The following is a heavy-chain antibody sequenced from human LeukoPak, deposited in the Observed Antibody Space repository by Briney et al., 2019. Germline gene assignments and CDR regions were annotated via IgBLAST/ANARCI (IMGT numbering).Heavy chain of an antibody. V-gene: IGHV1-2*02. D-gene: IGHD3-3*02. Sequence: ASVKVSCEPSVYPFTGYYLYSVGQAPGQGLEWMGWLNPNSGFTNYAQKFQGRVTMTRDTSISTPYMELSRLRSDDTAVYYCARLAECSICSCRSFDYWGQGTLVTVSS. CDR1: VYPFTGYY. CDR3: ARLAECSICSCRSFDY. CDR2: LNPNSGFT. J-gene: IGHJ4*02.